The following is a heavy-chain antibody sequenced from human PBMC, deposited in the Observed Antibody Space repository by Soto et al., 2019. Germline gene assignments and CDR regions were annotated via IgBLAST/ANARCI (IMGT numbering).Heavy chain of an antibody. V-gene: IGHV3-15*01. CDR2: IKSKTDGGTT. D-gene: IGHD2-15*01. CDR1: GFTFSNAW. CDR3: TTDCSGGSCYSMRYYYYYMDV. J-gene: IGHJ6*03. Sequence: EVQLVESGGGLVKPGGSLRLSCAASGFTFSNAWMSWVRQAPGKGLEWVGRIKSKTDGGTTDYAAPVKGRFTISRDDSKNTLYLQMNSLKTEDTAVYYCTTDCSGGSCYSMRYYYYYMDVWGKGTTVTVSS.